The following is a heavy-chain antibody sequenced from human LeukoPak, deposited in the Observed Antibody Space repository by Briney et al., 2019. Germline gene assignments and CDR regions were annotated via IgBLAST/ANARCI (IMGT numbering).Heavy chain of an antibody. CDR3: ARDTRYYYGSGSYYNVDYYYYYYGMDV. CDR2: IIPILGIA. Sequence: ASVEVSCKASGGTFSSYAISWVRQAPGQGLEWMGRIIPILGIANYAQKFQGRVTITADKSTSTAYMELSSLRSEDTAVYYCARDTRYYYGSGSYYNVDYYYYYYGMDVWGQGTTVTVSS. J-gene: IGHJ6*02. V-gene: IGHV1-69*04. D-gene: IGHD3-10*01. CDR1: GGTFSSYA.